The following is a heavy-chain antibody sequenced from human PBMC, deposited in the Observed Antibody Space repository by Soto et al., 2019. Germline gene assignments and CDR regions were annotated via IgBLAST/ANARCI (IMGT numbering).Heavy chain of an antibody. CDR3: ATTNWNDGSRFDY. Sequence: ASGKVCCKASGYTFTSYYMHWERQAPGQGLEWMGIINPSGGSTSYAQKFQGRVTMTRDTSTSTVYMELSSLRSEDTAVYYCATTNWNDGSRFDYWGQVTLVTVSS. V-gene: IGHV1-46*01. J-gene: IGHJ4*02. CDR2: INPSGGST. D-gene: IGHD1-1*01. CDR1: GYTFTSYY.